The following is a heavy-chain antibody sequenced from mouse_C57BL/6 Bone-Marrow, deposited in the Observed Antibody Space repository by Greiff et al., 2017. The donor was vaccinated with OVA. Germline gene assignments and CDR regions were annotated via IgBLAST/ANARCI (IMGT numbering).Heavy chain of an antibody. V-gene: IGHV14-3*01. Sequence: EVKLMESVAELVRPGASVKLSCTASGFNIKNTYMHWVKQRPEQGLEWIGRIDPANGNTKYAPKFQGKATITADTSSNTAYLQLSSLTSEDTAIYYCARGRLREDWFAYWGQGTLVTVSA. CDR1: GFNIKNTY. CDR3: ARGRLREDWFAY. J-gene: IGHJ3*01. CDR2: IDPANGNT. D-gene: IGHD2-4*01.